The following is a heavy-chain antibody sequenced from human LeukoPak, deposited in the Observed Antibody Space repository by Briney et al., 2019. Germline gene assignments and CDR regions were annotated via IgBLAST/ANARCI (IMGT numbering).Heavy chain of an antibody. CDR1: GYSISSGYY. CDR3: ARVSGYDWESFYDY. J-gene: IGHJ4*02. V-gene: IGHV4-38-2*02. D-gene: IGHD5-12*01. CDR2: IYHSGST. Sequence: SETLSLTCTVSGYSISSGYYWGWIRQPPGKGLEWIGSIYHSGSTYYNPSLKSRVTMSVDTSKNHFSLKLSSVTAADTAVYYCARVSGYDWESFYDYWGQGTLVTVSS.